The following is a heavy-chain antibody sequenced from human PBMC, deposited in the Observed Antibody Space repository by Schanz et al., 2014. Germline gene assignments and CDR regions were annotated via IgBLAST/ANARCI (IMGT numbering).Heavy chain of an antibody. J-gene: IGHJ4*02. Sequence: QVQLVESGGGLVKPGGSLRLSCAASGFTFSDYYMSWIRQAPGKGLEWVSYVSSSSSYTHYADSVKGRFTISSDNSKSTLYLQMSSLRAEDTAVYYCAKSQGSSFDSWGQGTLVTVSS. CDR3: AKSQGSSFDS. CDR2: VSSSSSYT. D-gene: IGHD6-13*01. V-gene: IGHV3-11*05. CDR1: GFTFSDYY.